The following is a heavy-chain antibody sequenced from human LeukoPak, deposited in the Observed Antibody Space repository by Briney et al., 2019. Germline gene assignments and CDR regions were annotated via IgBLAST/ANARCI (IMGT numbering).Heavy chain of an antibody. V-gene: IGHV3-49*04. Sequence: GGSLILSCTASGFTFGDYAMSWVRQAPGKGLEWVGFIRSKAYGGTTEYAASVKGRFTISRDDSKSIAYLQMNSLKTEDTAVYYCTRDPVSSGWPDYWGQGTLVTVSS. D-gene: IGHD6-19*01. CDR2: IRSKAYGGTT. CDR1: GFTFGDYA. CDR3: TRDPVSSGWPDY. J-gene: IGHJ4*02.